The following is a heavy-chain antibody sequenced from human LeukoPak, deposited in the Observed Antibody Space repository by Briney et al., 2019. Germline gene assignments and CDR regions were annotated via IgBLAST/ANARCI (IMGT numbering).Heavy chain of an antibody. J-gene: IGHJ5*02. D-gene: IGHD3-10*01. CDR3: ARDLSLSLVRGIIISGLDP. CDR2: IHYGGST. CDR1: GGSISGDYY. V-gene: IGHV4-61*08. Sequence: NSSETLSLTCTVSGGSISGDYYWTWFLQPPGKGLEWIGFIHYGGSTNYNPSLKSRLTISVDTSKNQFSLKLTSLTAADTAVYYCARDLSLSLVRGIIISGLDPWGQGTLVTVSS.